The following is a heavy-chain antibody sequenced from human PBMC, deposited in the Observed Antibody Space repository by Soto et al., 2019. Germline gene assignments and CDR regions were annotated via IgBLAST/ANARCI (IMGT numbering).Heavy chain of an antibody. J-gene: IGHJ4*02. V-gene: IGHV3-30-3*01. D-gene: IGHD6-19*01. CDR3: AREQWLVPFDY. CDR1: GFTFSSYA. CDR2: ISYDGSNK. Sequence: QVQLVESGGGVVQPGRSLRLSRAASGFTFSSYAMHWVRQAPGKGLEWVAVISYDGSNKYYADSVKGRFTISRDNSKNTLYLQMNSLRAEDTAVYYCAREQWLVPFDYWGQGTLVTVSS.